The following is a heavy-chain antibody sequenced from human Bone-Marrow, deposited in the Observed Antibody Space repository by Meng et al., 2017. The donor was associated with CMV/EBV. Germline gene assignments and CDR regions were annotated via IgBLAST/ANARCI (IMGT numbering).Heavy chain of an antibody. CDR2: IYSGGST. CDR1: GITVSTNY. D-gene: IGHD6-19*01. Sequence: GESLKISCAASGITVSTNYMSWVRQAPGKGLEWVSVIYSGGSTYYADSVKGRFTISRDNSKNTLYLQMNSLRAEDTALYYCAREGALAGKGGGFDPWGQGTLVPVSS. V-gene: IGHV3-53*01. CDR3: AREGALAGKGGGFDP. J-gene: IGHJ5*02.